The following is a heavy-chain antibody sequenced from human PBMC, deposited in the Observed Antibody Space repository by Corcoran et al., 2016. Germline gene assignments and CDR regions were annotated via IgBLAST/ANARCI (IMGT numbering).Heavy chain of an antibody. CDR3: ARKGKPYAYYYYGMDV. CDR1: GGTFSSYA. Sequence: QVQLVQSGAEVKKPGSSVKVSCKASGGTFSSYAISWVRQAPGQGLEWMGGIIPIFGTANYAQKFQGRVTITADKSTSTAYMELCSLRSEDTAVYYCARKGKPYAYYYYGMDVWGQGTTVTVSS. V-gene: IGHV1-69*06. CDR2: IIPIFGTA. J-gene: IGHJ6*02.